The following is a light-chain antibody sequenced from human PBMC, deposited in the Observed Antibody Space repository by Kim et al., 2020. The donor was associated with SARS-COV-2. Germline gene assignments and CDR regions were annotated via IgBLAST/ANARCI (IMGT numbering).Light chain of an antibody. CDR1: SGSIASNY. V-gene: IGLV6-57*02. CDR3: QSYDSSNQV. Sequence: NFTLTQPHSLSESPGKTVTISCTGSSGSIASNYVQWYQQRPGSAPTTVIYEDNQRPSGVPDRFSGSIDSSSNSASLTISGLKTEDEADYYCQSYDSSNQVFGGGTQLTVL. CDR2: EDN. J-gene: IGLJ3*02.